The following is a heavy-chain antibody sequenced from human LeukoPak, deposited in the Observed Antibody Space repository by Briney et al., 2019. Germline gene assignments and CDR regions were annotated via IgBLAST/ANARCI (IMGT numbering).Heavy chain of an antibody. Sequence: PGGSLRLSCAASGFTVSSNYMSWVRQAPGKGLEWVSVIYSGGSTCYADSVKGRFTISRDNSKNTLYLQMNSLRAEDTAVYYCARESRAVALDYWGQGTLVTVSS. D-gene: IGHD6-19*01. CDR3: ARESRAVALDY. V-gene: IGHV3-53*01. CDR1: GFTVSSNY. CDR2: IYSGGST. J-gene: IGHJ4*02.